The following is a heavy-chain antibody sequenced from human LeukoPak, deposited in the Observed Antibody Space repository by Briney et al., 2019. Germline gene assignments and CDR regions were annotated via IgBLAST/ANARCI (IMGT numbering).Heavy chain of an antibody. CDR2: TSNDENIK. CDR3: ARDPILGPPDYFDY. CDR1: GFTFNSYT. Sequence: GGSLRLSCAASGFTFNSYTMFWVRQAPRKGLEGVAVTSNDENIKYYADSVKGRFTISRDNSRDTLFLEMSSLRVEDTAVYYCARDPILGPPDYFDYWGRGTLVTVSS. J-gene: IGHJ4*02. V-gene: IGHV3-30-3*01. D-gene: IGHD1-14*01.